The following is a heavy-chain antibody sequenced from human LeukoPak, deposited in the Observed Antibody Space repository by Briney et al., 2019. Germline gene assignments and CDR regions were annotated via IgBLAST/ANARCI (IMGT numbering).Heavy chain of an antibody. Sequence: GSLRLSCAASGFTFSNAWMSWVRQAPGKGLEWVGRIKRKTDGGTTDYAAPVKGRFTISRDDSKNTLYLQMNSLKTEDTAVCYCTTEGYYGSGKFDPWGQGTLVTVSS. J-gene: IGHJ5*02. CDR1: GFTFSNAW. V-gene: IGHV3-15*01. CDR2: IKRKTDGGTT. CDR3: TTEGYYGSGKFDP. D-gene: IGHD3-10*01.